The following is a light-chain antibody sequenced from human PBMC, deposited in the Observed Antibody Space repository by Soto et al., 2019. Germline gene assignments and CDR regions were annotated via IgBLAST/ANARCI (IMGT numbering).Light chain of an antibody. CDR3: HQYKKWPRT. CDR2: DAS. J-gene: IGKJ1*01. V-gene: IGKV3-15*01. Sequence: EIVMTQSPATLSASLGEGASLSRRPSQSVDKDLAWYRQKPGQAPSVIVYDASNRATGVPARFSGRGSGTEFTLTITSLQSEDFAVYFCHQYKKWPRTFGRGTKVDIK. CDR1: QSVDKD.